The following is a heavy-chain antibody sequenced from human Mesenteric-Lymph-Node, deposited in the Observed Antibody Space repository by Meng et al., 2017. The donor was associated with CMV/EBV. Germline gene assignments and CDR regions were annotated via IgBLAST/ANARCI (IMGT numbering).Heavy chain of an antibody. CDR3: ARVGGFGELLYYFDY. CDR1: GYTFNNFG. CDR2: ISAYNGKT. Sequence: SGYTFNNFGISCVRQAPGQGLEWMGWISAYNGKTNYAQRVQDRVTMTTDTSTSTAYMELRSLRSDDTAVYFCARVGGFGELLYYFDYWGQGTLVTVSS. V-gene: IGHV1-18*01. D-gene: IGHD3-10*01. J-gene: IGHJ4*02.